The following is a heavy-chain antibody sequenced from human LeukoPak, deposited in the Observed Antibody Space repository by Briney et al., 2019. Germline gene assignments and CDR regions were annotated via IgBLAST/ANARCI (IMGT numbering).Heavy chain of an antibody. D-gene: IGHD2-15*01. CDR1: GFTFSTYW. Sequence: SGGSLRLSCVISGFTFSTYWMTWVRQAPGKGLEWVANIKQDGSETYYVDSVKGRFNIPRDNAKNSLYLQMNSLGAEDTAVYYCARGRYCNGGSCYFDFWGQGTLVTVSS. CDR3: ARGRYCNGGSCYFDF. V-gene: IGHV3-7*02. CDR2: IKQDGSET. J-gene: IGHJ4*02.